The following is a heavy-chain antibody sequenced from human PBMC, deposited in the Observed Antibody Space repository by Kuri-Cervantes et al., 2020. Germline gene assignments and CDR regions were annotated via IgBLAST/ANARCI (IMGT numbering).Heavy chain of an antibody. CDR2: ISYDGSNK. CDR1: GFTFRNYA. Sequence: GESLKISCAASGFTFRNYAMNWVRQAPGKRLEWVAVISYDGSNKYYADSVKGRFTISRDNPKNTLYLQMNSLRAEDTAVYYCAKPRGYDILTGYYLMSFDYWGQGTLVTVSS. J-gene: IGHJ4*02. V-gene: IGHV3-30*18. D-gene: IGHD3-9*01. CDR3: AKPRGYDILTGYYLMSFDY.